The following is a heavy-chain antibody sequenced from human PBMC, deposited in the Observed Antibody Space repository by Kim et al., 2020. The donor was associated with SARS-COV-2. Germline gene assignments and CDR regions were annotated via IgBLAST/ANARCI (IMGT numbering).Heavy chain of an antibody. J-gene: IGHJ6*02. CDR2: ISHDGNDK. CDR1: GFSLSTYC. Sequence: GGSLRLSCGASGFSLSTYCMHWVRQAPDRGLEWVAIISHDGNDKYYGDPVKGRFTISRDNSKNTVYLQMSSLRAEDTAVYYCTREPCSGGSCFGMDVWGQGTTVSVSS. V-gene: IGHV3-30*03. CDR3: TREPCSGGSCFGMDV. D-gene: IGHD2-15*01.